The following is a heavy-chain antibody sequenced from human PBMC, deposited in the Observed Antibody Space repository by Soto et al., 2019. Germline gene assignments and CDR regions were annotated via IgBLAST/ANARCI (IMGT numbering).Heavy chain of an antibody. CDR2: ISNSGHAI. Sequence: QVHLVESGGGLVKPGGSLRLSCVASGFTFSDYYMSWIRQAPGKGLEWVSYISNSGHAIYYADSVKGRFTVSRDNSNNAMSLQMDSLRADDTAIYYCARDARYASSSYGFDVW. CDR1: GFTFSDYY. J-gene: IGHJ6*01. D-gene: IGHD6-13*01. V-gene: IGHV3-11*01. CDR3: ARDARYASSSYGFDV.